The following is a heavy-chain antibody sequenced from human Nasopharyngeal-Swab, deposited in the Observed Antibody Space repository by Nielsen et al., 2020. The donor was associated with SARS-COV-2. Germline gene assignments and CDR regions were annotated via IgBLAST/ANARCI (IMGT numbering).Heavy chain of an antibody. D-gene: IGHD5-18*01. V-gene: IGHV3-23*01. CDR3: AKGVYSYGYVADLYFDY. CDR2: ISGADDST. Sequence: GESLKISCAASGFTFRSYAISWVRQAPGRGLEWVSAISGADDSTKYADSVKGRFTISRDSSKNTLYLQMNSLRAEDTAVYYCAKGVYSYGYVADLYFDYWGQGTLVTVSS. CDR1: GFTFRSYA. J-gene: IGHJ4*02.